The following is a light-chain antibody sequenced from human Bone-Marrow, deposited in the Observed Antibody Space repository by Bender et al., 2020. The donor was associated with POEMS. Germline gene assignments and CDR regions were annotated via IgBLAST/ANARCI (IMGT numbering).Light chain of an antibody. Sequence: QSVLTQPPSVSGAPGQTVTISCTGTSSNMGAGYGVNWYQQLPGTAPKLLIYNNENRPSGVPDRISGSKSGTSASLAITGLQAEDEADYYCCSYVDTYIWVFGGGTKLTVL. CDR1: SSNMGAGYG. V-gene: IGLV1-40*01. CDR2: NNE. CDR3: CSYVDTYIWV. J-gene: IGLJ3*02.